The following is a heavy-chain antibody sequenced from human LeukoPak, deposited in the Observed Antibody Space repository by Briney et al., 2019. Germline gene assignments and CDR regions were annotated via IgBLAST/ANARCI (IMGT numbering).Heavy chain of an antibody. CDR1: GFTFSSYA. CDR3: ARGGPRGLRFLEWPVYFDY. J-gene: IGHJ4*02. CDR2: ISYDGSNK. V-gene: IGHV3-30-3*01. Sequence: GGSLSLSCAASGFTFSSYAMHWVRQAPGKGLEWVAVISYDGSNKYYADSVRRGFTISRDNSKNTLYLQMNSLRAEDTAVYYCARGGPRGLRFLEWPVYFDYWGQGDLVTVSS. D-gene: IGHD3-3*01.